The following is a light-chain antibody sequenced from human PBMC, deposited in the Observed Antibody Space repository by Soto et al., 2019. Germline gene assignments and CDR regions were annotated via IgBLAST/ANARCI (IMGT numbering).Light chain of an antibody. CDR3: QQTQSSPLT. CDR2: SAS. J-gene: IGKJ4*01. CDR1: QNINSY. Sequence: DIQMTQSPSSLSASVGDRVTITCRASQNINSYLNWYQQKPGKSPRLLIYSASNLQTGVPSGFSGSGSGTDFTLTISSLQTEDFATYYCQQTQSSPLTFGGGTKV. V-gene: IGKV1-39*01.